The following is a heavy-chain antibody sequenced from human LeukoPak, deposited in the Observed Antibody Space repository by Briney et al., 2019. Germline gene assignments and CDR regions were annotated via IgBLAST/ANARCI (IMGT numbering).Heavy chain of an antibody. Sequence: GRSLRLSCAASGLTFSSYAMHWVRQAPGKGLEWVAVISYDGSNEYYADSVKGRFTISRDNSKNTLYLQMNSLRAEDTAVYYCARGSDQDYWGQGTLVTVSS. CDR1: GLTFSSYA. J-gene: IGHJ4*02. CDR2: ISYDGSNE. V-gene: IGHV3-30-3*01. CDR3: ARGSDQDY.